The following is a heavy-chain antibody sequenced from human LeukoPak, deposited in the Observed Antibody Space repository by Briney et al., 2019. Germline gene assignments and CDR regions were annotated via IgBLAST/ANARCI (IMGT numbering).Heavy chain of an antibody. CDR1: GFTFSSYW. V-gene: IGHV3-74*01. Sequence: PGGSLRLSCAASGFTFSSYWMHWVRQTPGKGLVWVSRVNSDGSSTSYAESVKGRFTISRDNAKNTLYLQMNSLRAEDTAVYYCARVTTLKPFDHWGQGTLVTVSS. D-gene: IGHD4-17*01. CDR3: ARVTTLKPFDH. CDR2: VNSDGSST. J-gene: IGHJ4*02.